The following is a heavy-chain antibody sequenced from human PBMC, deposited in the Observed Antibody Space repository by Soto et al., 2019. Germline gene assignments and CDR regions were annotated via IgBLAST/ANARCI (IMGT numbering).Heavy chain of an antibody. CDR2: IYYSGST. D-gene: IGHD3-3*01. V-gene: IGHV4-59*08. CDR1: GGSISSYY. J-gene: IGHJ4*02. CDR3: AGRTFLPSFDY. Sequence: ASETLSLTCTVSGGSISSYYWSWIRQPPGKGLEWIGYIYYSGSTNYNPSLKSRVTISVDTSKNQFSLKLSSVTAADTAVYYCAGRTFLPSFDYWGQGTLVTVSS.